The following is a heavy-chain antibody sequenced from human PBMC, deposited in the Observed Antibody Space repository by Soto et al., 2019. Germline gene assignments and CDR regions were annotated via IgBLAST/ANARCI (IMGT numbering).Heavy chain of an antibody. V-gene: IGHV4-31*03. Sequence: PSETLSLTCTVSGGSISSGGYYWSWIRQHPGKGLEWIGYIYYSGSTYYNPSLKSRVTISVDTSKNQFSLKLSSVTAADTAVYYCARGAFAFSGGSYETTQYYYYGMDVWGQGTTVTVSS. CDR2: IYYSGST. J-gene: IGHJ6*02. CDR1: GGSISSGGYY. CDR3: ARGAFAFSGGSYETTQYYYYGMDV. D-gene: IGHD2-15*01.